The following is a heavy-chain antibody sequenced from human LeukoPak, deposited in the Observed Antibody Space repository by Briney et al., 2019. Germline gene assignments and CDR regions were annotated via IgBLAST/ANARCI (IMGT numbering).Heavy chain of an antibody. CDR3: AKSRGVEPAAPLGY. J-gene: IGHJ4*02. CDR1: GFTFSSYG. CDR2: ISYDGSNK. V-gene: IGHV3-30*18. Sequence: GRSLRLSCAASGFTFSSYGMHWVRQATGKGLEWVAVISYDGSNKYYADSVKGRFTISRDNSKNTLYLQMNSLRAEDTAVYYCAKSRGVEPAAPLGYWGQGTLVTVSS. D-gene: IGHD2-2*01.